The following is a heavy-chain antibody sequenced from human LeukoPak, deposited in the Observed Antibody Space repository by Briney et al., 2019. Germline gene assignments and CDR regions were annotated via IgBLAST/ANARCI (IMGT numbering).Heavy chain of an antibody. CDR1: GYTFTSYG. CDR2: ISAYNGNT. V-gene: IGHV1-18*01. J-gene: IGHJ5*02. Sequence: ASVKVSCKASGYTFTSYGISWVRQAPGQGLEWMGWISAYNGNTNYAQKLQGRVTMTTDTSTSTAYTELRSLRSDDTAVYYCARSGTTMIVMFDPWGQGTLVTVSS. CDR3: ARSGTTMIVMFDP. D-gene: IGHD3-22*01.